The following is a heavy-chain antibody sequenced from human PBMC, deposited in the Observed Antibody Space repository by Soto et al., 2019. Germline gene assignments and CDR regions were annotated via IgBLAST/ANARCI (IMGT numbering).Heavy chain of an antibody. Sequence: QLQLQESGSGLVKPSQTLSLTCAVSGVSISSGGYSWSWIRQPPGKGLEWIGYIYHSGSTYYHPSLTCRVTIAVDRSQSHFCLKLSSVTAADTAVYFCAFVPIGDYTDGFDYWGQGTLVTVSS. V-gene: IGHV4-30-2*01. J-gene: IGHJ4*02. CDR3: AFVPIGDYTDGFDY. CDR2: IYHSGST. D-gene: IGHD4-17*01. CDR1: GVSISSGGYS.